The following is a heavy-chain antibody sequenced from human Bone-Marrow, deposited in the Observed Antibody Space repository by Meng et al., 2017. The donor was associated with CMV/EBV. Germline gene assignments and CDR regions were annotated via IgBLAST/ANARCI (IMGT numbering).Heavy chain of an antibody. J-gene: IGHJ5*02. CDR3: AKDWGSGSYYSGYWFDP. CDR1: GFTFSSYE. Sequence: GGSLRLSCAASGFTFSSYEMNWVRQAPGKGLEWVSYISSSGSTIYYADSVKGRFTISRENSRNTLYLQMNSLRAEDTAIYYCAKDWGSGSYYSGYWFDPWGQGTLVTVSS. CDR2: ISSSGSTI. V-gene: IGHV3-48*03. D-gene: IGHD3-10*01.